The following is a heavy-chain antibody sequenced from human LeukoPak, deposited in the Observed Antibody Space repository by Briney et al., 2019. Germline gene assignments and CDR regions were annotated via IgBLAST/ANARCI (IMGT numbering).Heavy chain of an antibody. CDR3: AKDFPNWAGDY. D-gene: IGHD7-27*01. J-gene: IGHJ4*02. CDR1: GFTFSSHG. V-gene: IGHV3-30*02. CDR2: IQYDGNQK. Sequence: PGGSLRLSCAASGFTFSSHGMHWVRQAPGKGLEWVAFIQYDGNQKDYADSVKGRFTISRDNSKNTLYLQVNSLRTEDTAVYYCAKDFPNWAGDYWGQGTLVTVSS.